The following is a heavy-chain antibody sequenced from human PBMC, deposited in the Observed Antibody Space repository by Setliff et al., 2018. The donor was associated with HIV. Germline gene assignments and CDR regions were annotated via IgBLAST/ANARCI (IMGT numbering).Heavy chain of an antibody. D-gene: IGHD3-10*01. CDR3: ARGAPYGSGRHRWNS. CDR2: IYYSGST. J-gene: IGHJ4*02. V-gene: IGHV4-39*07. Sequence: ASETLSLTCTVSGGSISSNSYYWGWIRQSPGKGLEWIGSIYYSGSTYYNPSLTSRVTISVDTSKNKFSLRLTSVTAADTALYYCARGAPYGSGRHRWNSWGQGTLVTVSS. CDR1: GGSISSNSYY.